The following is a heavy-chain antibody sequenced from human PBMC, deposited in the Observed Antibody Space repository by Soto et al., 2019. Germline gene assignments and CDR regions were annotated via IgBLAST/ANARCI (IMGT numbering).Heavy chain of an antibody. V-gene: IGHV3-30*18. Sequence: PGGSLRLSCAASGFTFSSYGMHWVRQAPGKGLEWVAVISYDGSNKYHADSVKGRFTISRDNSKNTLYLQMNSLRAEDTAVYYCAKGFEYYDFWSGYSYYYGMDVWGQGTTVTVSS. D-gene: IGHD3-3*01. CDR2: ISYDGSNK. CDR1: GFTFSSYG. J-gene: IGHJ6*02. CDR3: AKGFEYYDFWSGYSYYYGMDV.